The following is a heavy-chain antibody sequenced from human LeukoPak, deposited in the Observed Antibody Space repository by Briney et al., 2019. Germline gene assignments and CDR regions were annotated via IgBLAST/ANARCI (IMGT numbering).Heavy chain of an antibody. J-gene: IGHJ4*02. CDR2: VSAYNGNT. V-gene: IGHV1-18*01. CDR1: GYTFTIYG. D-gene: IGHD3-22*01. Sequence: GASVKVSFKASGYTFTIYGISWVRQAPGQGLEWMGWVSAYNGNTNYAQKLQGRVTMTTDTSTSTAYMELRSLRSDDTAVYYCARGTTYYYDSSGYSQFDYWGQGTLVTVSS. CDR3: ARGTTYYYDSSGYSQFDY.